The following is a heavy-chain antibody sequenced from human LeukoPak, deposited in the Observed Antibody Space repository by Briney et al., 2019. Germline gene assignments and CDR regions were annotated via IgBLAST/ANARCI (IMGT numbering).Heavy chain of an antibody. J-gene: IGHJ4*02. CDR2: ISGSGGDI. D-gene: IGHD4-17*01. CDR3: ARTVSDYGTEYYFDY. Sequence: PGGSLRLSCVASGFSFSGYAVSWVRQAPGKGLEWVSVISGSGGDIYYADSVKGRFTISRDNSKSTLYLQLNNLRAEDTALYYCARTVSDYGTEYYFDYWGQGALVTVSS. CDR1: GFSFSGYA. V-gene: IGHV3-23*01.